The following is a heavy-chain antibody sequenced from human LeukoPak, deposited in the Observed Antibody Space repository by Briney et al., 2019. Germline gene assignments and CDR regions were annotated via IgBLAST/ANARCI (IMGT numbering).Heavy chain of an antibody. CDR3: ARDLEAVAGGGY. J-gene: IGHJ4*02. Sequence: HPGGSLRLSCAASGFTVSSNYMSWVRQTPGKGLEWVSVIYSGGGTSYADSVKGRFTISRDNSKNTLYLQMNSLRVEDTAVYYCARDLEAVAGGGYWGQGTLVTVSS. D-gene: IGHD6-19*01. CDR1: GFTVSSNY. CDR2: IYSGGGT. V-gene: IGHV3-66*02.